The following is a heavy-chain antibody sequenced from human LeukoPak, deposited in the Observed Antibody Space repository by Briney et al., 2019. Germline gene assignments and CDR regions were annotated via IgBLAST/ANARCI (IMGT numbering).Heavy chain of an antibody. V-gene: IGHV1-2*06. Sequence: ASVKVSCKASGYTFTGYYMHWVRQAPGQGLEWMGRINPSSGGTNYAQMYQGRVTMTRDTTISAAYMKLSRLRSDDTAVYDCARDLSSTYDFWSGYYTGEVDYWGQGTLVTVSS. CDR3: ARDLSSTYDFWSGYYTGEVDY. D-gene: IGHD3-3*01. J-gene: IGHJ4*02. CDR1: GYTFTGYY. CDR2: INPSSGGT.